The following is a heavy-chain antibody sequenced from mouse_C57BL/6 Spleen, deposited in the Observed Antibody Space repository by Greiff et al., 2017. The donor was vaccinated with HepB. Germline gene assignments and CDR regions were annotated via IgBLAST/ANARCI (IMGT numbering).Heavy chain of an antibody. D-gene: IGHD1-1*01. Sequence: QVQLQQPGAELVKPGASVKLSCKASGYTFTSYWMQWVKQRPGQGLEWIGEIDPSDSYTNYNQKFKGKATLTVDTSSSTAYMQLSSLTSEDSAVYYCARRYYGSKSPFDYWGQGTTLTVSS. V-gene: IGHV1-50*01. J-gene: IGHJ2*01. CDR2: IDPSDSYT. CDR3: ARRYYGSKSPFDY. CDR1: GYTFTSYW.